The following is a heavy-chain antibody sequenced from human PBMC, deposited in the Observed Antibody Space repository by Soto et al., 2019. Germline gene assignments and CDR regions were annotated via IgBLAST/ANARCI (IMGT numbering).Heavy chain of an antibody. CDR3: ARLYDCSGGSCANYYYCLDV. CDR1: GYSITSYW. D-gene: IGHD2-15*01. V-gene: IGHV5-51*01. Sequence: ALKISSKFSGYSITSYWIGCVLQMPGKGLEWMGIIYPGDSDTRYSPSFQGQVTISADKSISTAYVQWSSRKASGTAMYYCARLYDCSGGSCANYYYCLDVWGQGTTVTVSS. CDR2: IYPGDSDT. J-gene: IGHJ6*02.